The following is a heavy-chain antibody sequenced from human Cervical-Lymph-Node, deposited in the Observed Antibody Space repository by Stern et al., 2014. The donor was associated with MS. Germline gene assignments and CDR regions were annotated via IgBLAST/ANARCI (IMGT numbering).Heavy chain of an antibody. CDR1: GFSLSTTEGS. J-gene: IGHJ4*02. CDR2: FYWDDDK. Sequence: QVTLRESGPTLVKPTQTLTLTCNFSGFSLSTTEGSVGWIRQPPGKDLEWLALFYWDDDKRYNPSLKRRLNITKDTSNDQVVFTMTNVDHVDAATYYCPHSFGGTLVFDYWGQGTLVTVSS. D-gene: IGHD3-16*01. CDR3: PHSFGGTLVFDY. V-gene: IGHV2-5*02.